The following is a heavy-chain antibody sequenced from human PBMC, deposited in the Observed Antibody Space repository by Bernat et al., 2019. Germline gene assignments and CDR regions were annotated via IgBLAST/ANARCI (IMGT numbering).Heavy chain of an antibody. CDR2: TIYTGSP. Sequence: QLQLQESGPGLVTPSETLSLTCTVSGDSMSSGNHFWGWVRQPPGKGLEWIGSTIYTGSPDYSPSLKSRVTISVDTSKTQFSPKLSHVTAADTAVYYCARWCSSGWPHKYYVDCWGQGTLVTVSS. V-gene: IGHV4-39*01. J-gene: IGHJ4*02. CDR3: ARWCSSGWPHKYYVDC. CDR1: GDSMSSGNHF. D-gene: IGHD6-19*01.